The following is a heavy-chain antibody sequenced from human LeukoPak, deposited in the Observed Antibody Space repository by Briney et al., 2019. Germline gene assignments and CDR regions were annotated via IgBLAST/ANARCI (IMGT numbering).Heavy chain of an antibody. CDR2: IVPILGIA. CDR3: ARGTRRGNYDILTGYHWDY. D-gene: IGHD3-9*01. V-gene: IGHV1-69*04. J-gene: IGHJ4*02. CDR1: GGTCSNSA. Sequence: SVKVSCKASGGTCSNSAISWVRHAPGQGLEWMGRIVPILGIASYAQKFQDRVTITAGESTSTAYMELSSLRFEDTAVYYCARGTRRGNYDILTGYHWDYWGQGTRVSVSS.